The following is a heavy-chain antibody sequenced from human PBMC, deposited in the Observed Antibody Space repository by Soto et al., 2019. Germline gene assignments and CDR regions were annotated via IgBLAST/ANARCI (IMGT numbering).Heavy chain of an antibody. Sequence: QVQLVQSGAEVKKPGASVKVSCKASGYTFTSYDINWVRKATGQGLEWLGWMNPNSGNTGYAQKFQGRVTMTRNTSISTAYMELSSLRSEDTAVYYCARGPSTAAGTGYYMDVWGKGTTVTVSS. CDR2: MNPNSGNT. V-gene: IGHV1-8*01. J-gene: IGHJ6*03. CDR3: ARGPSTAAGTGYYMDV. D-gene: IGHD6-13*01. CDR1: GYTFTSYD.